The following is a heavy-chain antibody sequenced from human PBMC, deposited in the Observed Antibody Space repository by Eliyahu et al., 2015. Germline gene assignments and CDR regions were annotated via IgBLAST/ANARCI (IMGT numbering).Heavy chain of an antibody. D-gene: IGHD3-22*01. CDR3: ARIPTGYYDSSGYQYYFDY. CDR1: GYSISSGYY. J-gene: IGHJ4*02. CDR2: XYHSGST. Sequence: QVQLQESGPGLVKPSETLSLTCTVSGYSISSGYYWGWIRQPPGKGLEWIGSXYHSGSTYYNPSLKSRVTISVDTSKNQFSLKLSSVTAADTAVYYCARIPTGYYDSSGYQYYFDYWGQGTLVTVSS. V-gene: IGHV4-38-2*02.